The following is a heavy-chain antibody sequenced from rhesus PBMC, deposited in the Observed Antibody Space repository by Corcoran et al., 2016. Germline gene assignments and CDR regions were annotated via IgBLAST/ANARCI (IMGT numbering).Heavy chain of an antibody. D-gene: IGHD4-23*01. CDR1: GYTFTDYY. CDR3: ARGDSNYHYGLDS. Sequence: QVQLVQSGAEVKKPGSSVKVSCKASGYTFTDYYMHLLRQALPQGLEWMGWINPYNGNTKYAQKFQGRVTMTRETSTSTAYMELSSLRAEDTAVYYCARGDSNYHYGLDSWGQGVVVTVSS. J-gene: IGHJ6*01. CDR2: INPYNGNT. V-gene: IGHV1S2*01.